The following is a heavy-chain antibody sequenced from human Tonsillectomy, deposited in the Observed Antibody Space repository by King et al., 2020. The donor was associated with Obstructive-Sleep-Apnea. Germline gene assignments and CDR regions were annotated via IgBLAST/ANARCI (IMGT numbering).Heavy chain of an antibody. J-gene: IGHJ5*02. CDR2: IYHSGST. CDR3: ARETPSQTNWFDP. CDR1: GYSISSGYY. V-gene: IGHV4-38-2*02. Sequence: QLQESGPGLVKPSETLSLTCTVSGYSISSGYYWGWSRQPPGEGVEWIWSIYHSGSTYYNPSLNSRVTISVDTAKNQFSPKPSSVTAADTAVYYCARETPSQTNWFDPWGQGTLVTVSS.